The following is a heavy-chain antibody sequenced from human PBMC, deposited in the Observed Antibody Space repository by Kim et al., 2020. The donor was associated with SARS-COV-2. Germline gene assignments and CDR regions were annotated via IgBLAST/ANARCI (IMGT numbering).Heavy chain of an antibody. CDR3: ARGNYYDKMIDY. CDR1: GLIFSDYD. CDR2: LWYDGSNE. V-gene: IGHV3-33*01. J-gene: IGHJ4*02. Sequence: GGSLRLSCEVSGLIFSDYDMHWVRQAPGKGLEWVAVLWYDGSNEDYADSVKGRFTISRDNSKSTLYLQMNSLRAANTAVYYCARGNYYDKMIDYWGQGTLVTVSS. D-gene: IGHD3-22*01.